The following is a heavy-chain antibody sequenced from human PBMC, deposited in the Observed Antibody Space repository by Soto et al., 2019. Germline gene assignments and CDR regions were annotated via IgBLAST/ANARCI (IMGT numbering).Heavy chain of an antibody. D-gene: IGHD6-19*01. CDR3: ARQGVGSRGWLY. V-gene: IGHV4-59*08. CDR1: GVSISSYY. J-gene: IGHJ4*01. CDR2: IYYSGST. Sequence: SETLSLTCTVSGVSISSYYWSWIRQPPGKGLEWIGYIYYSGSTNYNPSLKSRVTISVDTSKNQFSLKLSSVTAADTAVYYCARQGVGSRGWLYGGQGTLVTVS.